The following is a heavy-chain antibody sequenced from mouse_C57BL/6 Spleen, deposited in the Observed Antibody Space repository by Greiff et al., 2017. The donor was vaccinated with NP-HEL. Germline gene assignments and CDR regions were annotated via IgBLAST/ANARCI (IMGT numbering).Heavy chain of an antibody. D-gene: IGHD2-4*01. CDR1: GYTFTSYG. J-gene: IGHJ4*01. CDR2: IYPRSGNT. CDR3: ARVRDYDFAMDY. V-gene: IGHV1-81*01. Sequence: QVQQSGAELARPGASVQLSCKASGYTFTSYGISWVKQRTGQGLEWIGEIYPRSGNTYYNEKFKGKATLTADKSSSTAYMELRSLTSEDSAVYFCARVRDYDFAMDYWGQGTSVTVSS.